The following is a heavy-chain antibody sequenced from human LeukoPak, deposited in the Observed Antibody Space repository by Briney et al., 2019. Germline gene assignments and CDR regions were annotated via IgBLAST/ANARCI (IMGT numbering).Heavy chain of an antibody. D-gene: IGHD2-2*01. CDR2: INAGNGNT. V-gene: IGHV1-3*01. CDR1: GYTFTSYA. J-gene: IGHJ5*02. Sequence: ASVKVSCKASGYTFTSYAMHWVRQAPGQRLEWMGWINAGNGNTKYSQKFQGRVTITRDTSASTAYMELSSLRSEDTAVYYCARVAGYCSSTSCYAVGGRFDPWGQGTLVTVSS. CDR3: ARVAGYCSSTSCYAVGGRFDP.